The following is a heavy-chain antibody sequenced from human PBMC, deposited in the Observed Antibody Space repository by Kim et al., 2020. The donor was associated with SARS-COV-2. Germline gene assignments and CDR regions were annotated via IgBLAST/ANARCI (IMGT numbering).Heavy chain of an antibody. CDR2: IIPIFGTA. CDR3: ARDLGLGYCSSTSCYACRF. J-gene: IGHJ4*02. CDR1: GGTFSSYA. V-gene: IGHV1-69*13. D-gene: IGHD2-2*01. Sequence: SVKVSCKASGGTFSSYAISWVRQAPGQGLEWMGGIIPIFGTANYAQKFQGRVTITADESTSTAYMELSSLRSEDTAVYYCARDLGLGYCSSTSCYACRFWGQGTLVTVSS.